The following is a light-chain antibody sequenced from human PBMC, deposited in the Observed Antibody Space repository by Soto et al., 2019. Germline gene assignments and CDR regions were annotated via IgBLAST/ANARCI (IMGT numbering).Light chain of an antibody. CDR2: EVT. V-gene: IGLV2-23*02. J-gene: IGLJ1*01. CDR3: CSYAGNSEV. Sequence: SSLPQPSSVSGSPGQAITLPCTGTSGDVGSYNLVSWYQQHPGKAPKLLIYEVTERPSGVSNRFSGSKSGNTASLTISGLQPDDAADYYRCSYAGNSEVFGTGTEVTVL. CDR1: SGDVGSYNL.